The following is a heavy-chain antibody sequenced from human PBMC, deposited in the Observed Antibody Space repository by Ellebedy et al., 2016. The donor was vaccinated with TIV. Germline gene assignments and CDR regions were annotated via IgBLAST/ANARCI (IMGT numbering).Heavy chain of an antibody. J-gene: IGHJ6*02. CDR2: IKQEGYEQ. CDR1: GFSFSSYW. Sequence: GESLKISCVASGFSFSSYWMSWVRQTPGKGLEWVASIKQEGYEQSYVDSVEGRFTISRDNAKSSLYLQMTSLRVEDTALYYCIRDLVPGGADVWGQGTTVTVSS. D-gene: IGHD2-8*02. CDR3: IRDLVPGGADV. V-gene: IGHV3-7*03.